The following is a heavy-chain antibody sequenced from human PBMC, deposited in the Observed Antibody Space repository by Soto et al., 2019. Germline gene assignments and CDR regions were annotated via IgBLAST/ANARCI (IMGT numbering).Heavy chain of an antibody. CDR1: GYSFTSYA. CDR3: ARSGGLDD. CDR2: INAANGNT. J-gene: IGHJ4*02. V-gene: IGHV1-3*01. Sequence: QVQLVQSGAEVKKPGASVMVSCKASGYSFTSYAIHWVRQAPGQGLECMGWINAANGNTRYSQKFQGRVTITRDTSATTGYMDLSSLTSEDTAVYYCARSGGLDDWGQGTLITVSS. D-gene: IGHD3-10*01.